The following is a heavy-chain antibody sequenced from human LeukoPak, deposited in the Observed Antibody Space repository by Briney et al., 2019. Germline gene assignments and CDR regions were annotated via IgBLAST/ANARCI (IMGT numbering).Heavy chain of an antibody. Sequence: PGGSLRLSCAASGFTFSSYSMNWVRQAPGKGLEWVSYISSSSSTIYYADSVKGRFTISRDNAKNSLYLQMNSLRAEDTAVYYCARLWFGELSQFDYWGQGTLVTVSS. J-gene: IGHJ4*02. CDR1: GFTFSSYS. D-gene: IGHD3-10*01. CDR3: ARLWFGELSQFDY. CDR2: ISSSSSTI. V-gene: IGHV3-48*01.